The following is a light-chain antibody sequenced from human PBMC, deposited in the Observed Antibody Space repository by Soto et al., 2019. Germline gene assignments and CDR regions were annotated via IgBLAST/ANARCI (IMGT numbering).Light chain of an antibody. CDR2: DAS. Sequence: EIVLTQSPATLSLSPGERATLSCRASQSVSTYLGWYQQKPGQAPRLLIYDASNRATGIPARFSGSGSGTAFTLTISSIEPEDFADYYCQQRSNGLTFAQGTRLEIK. CDR3: QQRSNGLT. CDR1: QSVSTY. V-gene: IGKV3-11*01. J-gene: IGKJ5*01.